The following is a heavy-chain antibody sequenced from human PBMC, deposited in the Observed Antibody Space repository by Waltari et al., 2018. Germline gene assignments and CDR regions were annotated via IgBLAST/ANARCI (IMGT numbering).Heavy chain of an antibody. D-gene: IGHD6-19*01. V-gene: IGHV3-48*03. CDR2: ISSSGSTI. J-gene: IGHJ4*02. Sequence: EVQLVESGGGLVQPGGSLRLSCAASGFTFSSYEMNWVRQAPGKGLEWVSYISSSGSTIYYADSVKGRFTISRDNAKNSLYLQMNSLRAEDTAVYYCARGLVAVASYYFDYWGQGTLVTVSS. CDR1: GFTFSSYE. CDR3: ARGLVAVASYYFDY.